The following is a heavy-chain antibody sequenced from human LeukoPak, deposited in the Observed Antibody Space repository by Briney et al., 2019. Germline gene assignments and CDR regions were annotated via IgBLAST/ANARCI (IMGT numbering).Heavy chain of an antibody. D-gene: IGHD1-26*01. CDR2: VSASGGRT. Sequence: PGGSLRLSCAAAGFTFTNYGMSWVRQTPGKGLEWVSRVSASGGRTYYADSVKSRFTISRDNSKNTLYLQMNSLRAEDTAVYYCAKDYEPLVGVHRWGDWFDPWGQGTLVTVSS. V-gene: IGHV3-23*01. J-gene: IGHJ5*02. CDR1: GFTFTNYG. CDR3: AKDYEPLVGVHRWGDWFDP.